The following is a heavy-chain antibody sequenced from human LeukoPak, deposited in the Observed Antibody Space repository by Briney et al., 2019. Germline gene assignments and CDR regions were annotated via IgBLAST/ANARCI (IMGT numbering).Heavy chain of an antibody. CDR3: ARDRSISAAGDTY. CDR1: GFTFSDYW. CDR2: VNRDGSST. D-gene: IGHD6-13*01. V-gene: IGHV3-74*01. Sequence: PGGSLRLSCAPSGFTFSDYWMHWVRQAPGKGLVWVSRVNRDGSSTSYADSVKGRFTISRDNAKNTLSLQMNSLRAEDTAVYYCARDRSISAAGDTYWGQGTLVTVSS. J-gene: IGHJ4*02.